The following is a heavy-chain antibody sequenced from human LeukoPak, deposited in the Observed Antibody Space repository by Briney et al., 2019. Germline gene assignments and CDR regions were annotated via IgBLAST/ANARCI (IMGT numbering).Heavy chain of an antibody. V-gene: IGHV3-30*02. D-gene: IGHD6-19*01. CDR2: IRYDGSNK. Sequence: GGSLRLSCAASGFTFSSYGMHWVRQAPGKGLEWVAFIRYDGSNKYYADSVKGRFTISRDNSKNTLYLQMNSLRAEDTAVYYCAREGDSSGHYAFDIWGQGTMVTVSS. CDR1: GFTFSSYG. CDR3: AREGDSSGHYAFDI. J-gene: IGHJ3*02.